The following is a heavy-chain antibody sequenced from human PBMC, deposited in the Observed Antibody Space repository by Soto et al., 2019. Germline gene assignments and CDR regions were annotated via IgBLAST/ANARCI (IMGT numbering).Heavy chain of an antibody. CDR2: ISSSSSYI. J-gene: IGHJ5*02. CDR1: GFTFSSYS. V-gene: IGHV3-21*01. CDR3: ARGSTVTTLNWFDP. Sequence: GGSLRLSCAASGFTFSSYSMNWVRQAPGKGLEWVSSISSSSSYIYYAGSMKGRFTISRDTAKNSLYLQMNSLRAEDTAVYYCARGSTVTTLNWFDPWGQGTLVTVSS. D-gene: IGHD4-17*01.